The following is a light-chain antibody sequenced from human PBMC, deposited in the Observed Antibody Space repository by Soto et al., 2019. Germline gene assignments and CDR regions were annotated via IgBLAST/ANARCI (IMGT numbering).Light chain of an antibody. J-gene: IGLJ1*01. CDR1: SGYSNYK. CDR3: GADHGSWSNFVYV. V-gene: IGLV9-49*03. Sequence: QLVLTQPPSASASLGASVTLTCTLSSGYSNYKVDWYQQRPGKGPRFVMRVGSGGIVGSKGDGIPDRFPVLGSGLNRYLTIKNIQEEDESDYHCGADHGSWSNFVYVFGTGTKLTVL. CDR2: VGSGGIVG.